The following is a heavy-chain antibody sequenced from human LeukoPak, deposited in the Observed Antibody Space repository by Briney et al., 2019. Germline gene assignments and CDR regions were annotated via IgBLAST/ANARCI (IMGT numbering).Heavy chain of an antibody. CDR3: ARDRPWDYDILTGYPYYYGMDV. CDR2: ISSSGSTI. V-gene: IGHV3-48*03. Sequence: GGSLRLSCAASGFTFSSYEMNWVPQAPGKGLEWVSYISSSGSTIYYADSVKGRFTISRDNAKNSLYLQMNSLRAEDTAVYYCARDRPWDYDILTGYPYYYGMDVWGQGTTVTVSS. CDR1: GFTFSSYE. J-gene: IGHJ6*02. D-gene: IGHD3-9*01.